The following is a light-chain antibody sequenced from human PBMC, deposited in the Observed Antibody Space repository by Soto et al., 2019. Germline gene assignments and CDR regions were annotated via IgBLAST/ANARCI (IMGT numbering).Light chain of an antibody. J-gene: IGKJ4*01. CDR3: QQYNNWPPLT. V-gene: IGKV3-15*01. Sequence: EIVMTQSPATLSVSPGERATLSCRASQSISTNLAWYQQKPGQAPRLLIYGASTRATGIPARFSGSGSGTDFTLTNSSLQSEDFAVDYCQQYNNWPPLTFGGGTKVEIK. CDR1: QSISTN. CDR2: GAS.